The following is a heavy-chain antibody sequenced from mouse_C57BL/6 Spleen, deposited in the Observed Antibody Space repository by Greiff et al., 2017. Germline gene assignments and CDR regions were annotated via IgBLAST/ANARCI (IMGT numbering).Heavy chain of an antibody. CDR2: IHPSDSDT. CDR3: AIGDGYYFDY. Sequence: QVQLLQPGADLVKPGASVKVSCKASGFTFTSYWMHWVQQRPGQGLEWIGRIHPSDSDTNYNQTFKGKATLTVDKSSSTAYMQLSSLTSEESAVYYCAIGDGYYFDYWGQGTTLTVAS. CDR1: GFTFTSYW. V-gene: IGHV1-74*01. D-gene: IGHD3-3*01. J-gene: IGHJ2*01.